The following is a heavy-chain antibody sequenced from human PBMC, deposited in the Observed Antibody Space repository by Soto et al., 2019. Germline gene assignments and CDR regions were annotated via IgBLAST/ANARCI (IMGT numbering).Heavy chain of an antibody. Sequence: SETLSLTCAVSGYSISSGYYWGWIRQPPGKGLEWIGSIYHSGSTYYNPSLKSRVTISVDTSKNQFSLKLSSVTAADTAVYYCARDGSAGWIQLWFHYYYGMDVWGQGTTVTVSS. CDR2: IYHSGST. D-gene: IGHD5-18*01. CDR3: ARDGSAGWIQLWFHYYYGMDV. J-gene: IGHJ6*02. V-gene: IGHV4-38-2*02. CDR1: GYSISSGYY.